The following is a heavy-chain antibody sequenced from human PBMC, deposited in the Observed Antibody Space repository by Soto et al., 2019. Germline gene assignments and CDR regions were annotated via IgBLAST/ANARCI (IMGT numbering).Heavy chain of an antibody. CDR1: GGSISSYY. CDR3: ARDAFGYSGYVQYNWFDP. Sequence: PSETVSLTCTVSGGSISSYYWSWIRQPPGKGLEWIGYIYYSGSTNYNPSLKSRVTISVDTSKNQFSLKLSSVTAADTAVYYCARDAFGYSGYVQYNWFDPWGQGTLVTVSS. J-gene: IGHJ5*02. D-gene: IGHD5-12*01. CDR2: IYYSGST. V-gene: IGHV4-59*01.